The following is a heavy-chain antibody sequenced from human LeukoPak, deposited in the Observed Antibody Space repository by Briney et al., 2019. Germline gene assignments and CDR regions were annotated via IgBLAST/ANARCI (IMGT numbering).Heavy chain of an antibody. CDR1: GGTFSSYA. Sequence: SVKVSCKASGGTFSSYAISWVRQAPGQGLEWMGGIIPIFGTANYAQKFQGRVTITADESTSTAYMELSSLRSEDTAVYYCARDGGTIAAADYWGRGTLVTVSS. CDR2: IIPIFGTA. CDR3: ARDGGTIAAADY. J-gene: IGHJ4*02. V-gene: IGHV1-69*01. D-gene: IGHD6-13*01.